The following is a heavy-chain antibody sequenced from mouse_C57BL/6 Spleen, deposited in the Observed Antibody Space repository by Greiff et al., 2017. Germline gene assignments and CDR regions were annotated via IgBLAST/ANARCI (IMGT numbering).Heavy chain of an antibody. V-gene: IGHV1-9*01. J-gene: IGHJ2*01. D-gene: IGHD4-1*01. CDR1: GYTFTGYW. CDR3: ARETGIY. Sequence: QVQLQQSGAELMKPGASVKLSCKATGYTFTGYWIEWVKQRPGHGLEWIGEILPGSGSTNYNAKFKGKATFTADTSSNTAYMQLSSLTTEDAAIYDCARETGIYWGQGTTRTVSS. CDR2: ILPGSGST.